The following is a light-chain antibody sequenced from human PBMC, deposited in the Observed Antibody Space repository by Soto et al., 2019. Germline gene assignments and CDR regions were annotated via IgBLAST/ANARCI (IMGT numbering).Light chain of an antibody. CDR1: QSVSSY. CDR3: QQRSNWPPLFT. Sequence: EIVLTQSPAPLSLSPGERATLSCRASQSVSSYLACYQQTPGQAPRLLIYDASNRATGIPARFSGSGSGTDFTLTISRLEPEDFVVYYCQQRSNWPPLFTFGPGTKVDLK. CDR2: DAS. V-gene: IGKV3-11*01. J-gene: IGKJ3*01.